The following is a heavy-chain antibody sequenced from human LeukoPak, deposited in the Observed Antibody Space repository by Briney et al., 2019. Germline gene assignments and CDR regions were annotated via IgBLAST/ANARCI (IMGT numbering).Heavy chain of an antibody. D-gene: IGHD6-19*01. V-gene: IGHV3-7*01. CDR1: GFTFSNYW. Sequence: GGSLRLSCAASGFTFSNYWMSWVRQAPGKGLEWVANIKPTGSEKYYVDSVKGRFTMSRDNAKTSLYLQMNSLRAEDTAVYYCARAVAGTDYYYGMDVRGQGTTVTVSS. CDR3: ARAVAGTDYYYGMDV. J-gene: IGHJ6*02. CDR2: IKPTGSEK.